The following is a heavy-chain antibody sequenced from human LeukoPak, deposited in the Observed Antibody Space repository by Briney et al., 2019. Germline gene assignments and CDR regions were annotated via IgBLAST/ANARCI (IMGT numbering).Heavy chain of an antibody. CDR3: ARGRVYYYDSSGYYPSRWFDP. Sequence: PGGTLRLSCAASGFTFSNYGMSWVRQAPEKGLEWVSTISGSGGTTDYADSVKGRFTISRDNSKNTLYLQMNSLRAEDTAVYYCARGRVYYYDSSGYYPSRWFDPWGQGTLVTVSS. V-gene: IGHV3-23*01. CDR1: GFTFSNYG. J-gene: IGHJ5*02. D-gene: IGHD3-22*01. CDR2: ISGSGGTT.